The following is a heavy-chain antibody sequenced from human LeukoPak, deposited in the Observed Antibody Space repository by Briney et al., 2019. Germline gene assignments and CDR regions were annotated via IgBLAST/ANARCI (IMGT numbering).Heavy chain of an antibody. CDR1: GGSISRTGSY. CDR2: IYHTGTT. D-gene: IGHD3-9*01. Sequence: SETLSLTCTVSGGSISRTGSYWGWIRQPPGKGLEWIGSIYHTGTTYYSSSLKSRVTISVDTSKNQFSLKLTSVTAADTAVYFCATELRYFDWLFPNYFDSWGQGTLVTVSS. J-gene: IGHJ4*02. CDR3: ATELRYFDWLFPNYFDS. V-gene: IGHV4-39*01.